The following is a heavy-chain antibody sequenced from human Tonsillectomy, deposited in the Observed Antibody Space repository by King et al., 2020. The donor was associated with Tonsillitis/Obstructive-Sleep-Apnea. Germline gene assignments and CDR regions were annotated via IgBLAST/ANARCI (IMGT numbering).Heavy chain of an antibody. Sequence: VQLVESGGGVVQPGSSLRLSCAASGFTFSHYGMHWVRQAPGKGLEWVAAISYDGTNQYYAGSVKGRFTVSRDTSKNSLYLQMNSLRIEDQAVYYCAKGEQYDQIDNWGQGILVIVSS. V-gene: IGHV3-30*18. CDR1: GFTFSHYG. D-gene: IGHD1/OR15-1a*01. CDR2: ISYDGTNQ. J-gene: IGHJ4*02. CDR3: AKGEQYDQIDN.